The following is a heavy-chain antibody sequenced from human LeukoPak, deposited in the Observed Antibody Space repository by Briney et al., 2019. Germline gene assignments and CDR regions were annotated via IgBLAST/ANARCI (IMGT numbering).Heavy chain of an antibody. V-gene: IGHV4-39*01. Sequence: GSLRLSCAASGFAFSSQAMGWVRQPPGKGLEWIGSTYYSGNTYYNPSLKSRVTISIDTSKNQFSLRLISVTAADTAVYYCARHQYSGSYYPYWGQGTLVTVSS. CDR1: GFAFSSQA. CDR2: TYYSGNT. D-gene: IGHD1-26*01. J-gene: IGHJ4*02. CDR3: ARHQYSGSYYPY.